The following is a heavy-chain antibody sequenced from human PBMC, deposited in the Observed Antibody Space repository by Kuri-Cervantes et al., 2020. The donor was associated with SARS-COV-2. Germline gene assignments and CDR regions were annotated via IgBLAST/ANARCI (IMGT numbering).Heavy chain of an antibody. CDR2: IYPSGGTI. Sequence: GGSLRLSCAASGFTFSSYAMHWVRQAPGKGLEWVANIYPSGGTIYYADSVKGRFTISRDNAKNSLYLQMNSLRAADTAVYYCARDLRLGKSLDYWGQGTLVTVSS. V-gene: IGHV3-48*04. CDR3: ARDLRLGKSLDY. J-gene: IGHJ4*02. D-gene: IGHD7-27*01. CDR1: GFTFSSYA.